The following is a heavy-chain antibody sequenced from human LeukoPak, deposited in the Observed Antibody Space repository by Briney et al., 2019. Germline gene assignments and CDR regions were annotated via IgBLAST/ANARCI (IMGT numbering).Heavy chain of an antibody. D-gene: IGHD3-10*01. Sequence: SETLSLTCTVSGGSISSGGYYWSWIRQHPGKGLEWIVYIYYSGSTYYNPSLKSRVTISVDTSKNQSSLKLSSVTAADTAVYYCAREWGTWSSIDYWGQGTLVTVSS. CDR3: AREWGTWSSIDY. V-gene: IGHV4-31*03. J-gene: IGHJ4*02. CDR2: IYYSGST. CDR1: GGSISSGGYY.